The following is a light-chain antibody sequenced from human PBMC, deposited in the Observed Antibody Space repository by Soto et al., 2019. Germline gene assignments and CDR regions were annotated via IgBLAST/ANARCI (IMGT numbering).Light chain of an antibody. CDR3: QQYDNSLYT. CDR1: QSVSSSY. Sequence: EIVLTQSPGTLSLSPGERATLSCRASQSVSSSYLTWYQQKPGQPPRLLIYATSSRATGIPDRFSGSGSGTDFTLTISRLEPEDFAVYYCQQYDNSLYTFGQGTTLEIK. V-gene: IGKV3-20*01. CDR2: ATS. J-gene: IGKJ2*01.